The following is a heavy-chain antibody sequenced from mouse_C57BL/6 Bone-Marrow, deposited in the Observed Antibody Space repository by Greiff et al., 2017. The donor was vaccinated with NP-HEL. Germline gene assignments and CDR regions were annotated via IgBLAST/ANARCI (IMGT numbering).Heavy chain of an antibody. CDR2: IYPRSGNT. Sequence: QVQLQQSGAELARPGASVKLSCKASGYTFTSYGISWVKQRTGQGLEWIGEIYPRSGNTYYNEKFKGKATLTADKSSSTAYMELRSLTSEDSAVYFCAIPQDYYGSSYRYFEVWGTGTTVTVSS. CDR1: GYTFTSYG. CDR3: AIPQDYYGSSYRYFEV. V-gene: IGHV1-81*01. D-gene: IGHD1-1*01. J-gene: IGHJ1*03.